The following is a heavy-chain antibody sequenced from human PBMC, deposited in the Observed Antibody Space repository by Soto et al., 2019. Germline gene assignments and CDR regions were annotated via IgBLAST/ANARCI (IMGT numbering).Heavy chain of an antibody. CDR3: AKHIHADRDTYHYGAEY. D-gene: IGHD5-12*01. J-gene: IGHJ4*02. V-gene: IGHV3-30*18. CDR2: ITYDGSRK. Sequence: QVQLVESGGGVVQPGTSLRLSCSASGFTFGTFGMHWVRQSPGKGLEWVPIITYDGSRKHYIDSVKGRFTISRDNSKKTVFLKMNNLRAEDSAVYYYAKHIHADRDTYHYGAEYRGQGTKVTV. CDR1: GFTFGTFG.